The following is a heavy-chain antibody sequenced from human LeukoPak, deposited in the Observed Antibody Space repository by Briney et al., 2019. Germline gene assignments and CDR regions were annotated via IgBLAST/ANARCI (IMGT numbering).Heavy chain of an antibody. J-gene: IGHJ4*02. Sequence: GGSLRLSCVASGFTFTSSAMSWVRQAPGKGLEWVSAISGRSGTTYYADSVKGRFTISRDNSKNTLYLQMNSLRAEDTAVYYCATGTYTFVYYWGQGTLVTVSS. D-gene: IGHD1-14*01. V-gene: IGHV3-23*01. CDR2: ISGRSGTT. CDR3: ATGTYTFVYY. CDR1: GFTFTSSA.